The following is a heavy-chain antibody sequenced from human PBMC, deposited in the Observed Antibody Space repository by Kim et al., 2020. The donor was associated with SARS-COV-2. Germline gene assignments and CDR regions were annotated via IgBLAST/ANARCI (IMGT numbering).Heavy chain of an antibody. CDR1: GGSISSYY. D-gene: IGHD1-1*01. Sequence: SETLSLTCTVSGGSISSYYWSWIRQPPGKGLEWIGYIYYSGSTNYNPSLKSRVTISVDTSKNQFSLKLSSVTAADTAVYYCARSPDVGSWLEPPRAFDPWGQGTLVTVSS. CDR3: ARSPDVGSWLEPPRAFDP. CDR2: IYYSGST. J-gene: IGHJ5*02. V-gene: IGHV4-59*01.